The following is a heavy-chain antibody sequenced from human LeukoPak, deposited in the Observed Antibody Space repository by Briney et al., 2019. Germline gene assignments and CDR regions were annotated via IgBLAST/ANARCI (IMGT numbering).Heavy chain of an antibody. D-gene: IGHD1-26*01. Sequence: PSETLSLTCTVSGGSISSYYWSWIRQPPRKGLEWIGYIYYSGSTNYSPPLKSRVTISVDTSKNQFSLKLSSVTAAGTAVYYCARYSGSYYFDYWGQGTLVTVSS. CDR3: ARYSGSYYFDY. CDR2: IYYSGST. CDR1: GGSISSYY. J-gene: IGHJ4*02. V-gene: IGHV4-59*01.